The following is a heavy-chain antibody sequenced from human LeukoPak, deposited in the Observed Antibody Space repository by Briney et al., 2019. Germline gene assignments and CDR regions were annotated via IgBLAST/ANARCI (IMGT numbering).Heavy chain of an antibody. Sequence: GESLKISCKGSGYSFTSYWIDWVRQMPGKGLEWMGIIYPGDSDTRYSPSFQGQVTISADKSISTAYLQWSSLKASDTAIYYCARRNGDSSSWYYFDYWGQGTLVTVSS. CDR2: IYPGDSDT. CDR3: ARRNGDSSSWYYFDY. CDR1: GYSFTSYW. V-gene: IGHV5-51*01. J-gene: IGHJ4*02. D-gene: IGHD6-13*01.